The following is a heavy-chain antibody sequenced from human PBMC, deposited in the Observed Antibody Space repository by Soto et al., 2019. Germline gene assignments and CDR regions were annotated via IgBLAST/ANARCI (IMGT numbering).Heavy chain of an antibody. J-gene: IGHJ4*02. D-gene: IGHD6-13*01. CDR3: ARALFAAAPDDY. V-gene: IGHV1-8*01. CDR1: GSTYSIYD. CDR2: MNANSGNT. Sequence: ASVNVYCKTSGSTYSIYDINWVRQAPGQGLEWMGWMNANSGNTVYAQNFQGRVTMTRNTSIGTAYMELSSLRSEDTAVYYCARALFAAAPDDYWGQGTLVTVSS.